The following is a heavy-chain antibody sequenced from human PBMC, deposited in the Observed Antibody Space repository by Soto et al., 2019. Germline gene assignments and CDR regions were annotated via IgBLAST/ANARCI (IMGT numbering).Heavy chain of an antibody. V-gene: IGHV3-33*01. D-gene: IGHD3-10*01. CDR1: GFTFSSYG. CDR3: AREVVAGSYGPAPVDGMDV. J-gene: IGHJ6*02. Sequence: QVQLVESGGGVVQPGRSRRLSCAASGFTFSSYGMHWVRQAPGKGLEWVAVIWYDGSSKYYADSVKGRFTISRDNSKNTMYLKMNSLRAEDTAVYYCAREVVAGSYGPAPVDGMDVWGQGTTVTVSS. CDR2: IWYDGSSK.